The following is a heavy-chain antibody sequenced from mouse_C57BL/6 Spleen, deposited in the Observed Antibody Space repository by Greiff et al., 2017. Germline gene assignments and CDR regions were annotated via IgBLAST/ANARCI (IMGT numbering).Heavy chain of an antibody. D-gene: IGHD2-1*01. CDR1: GYTFTDYN. V-gene: IGHV1-22*01. J-gene: IGHJ2*01. CDR3: ARPSDYGNYCCDY. Sequence: VHVKQSGPELVKPGASVKMSCKASGYTFTDYNMHWVKQSHGKSLEWIGYINPNNGGTSYNQKFKGKATLTVNKSSSTAYRELRSLTSEEAAVYYCARPSDYGNYCCDYWGQGTTRTVSS. CDR2: INPNNGGT.